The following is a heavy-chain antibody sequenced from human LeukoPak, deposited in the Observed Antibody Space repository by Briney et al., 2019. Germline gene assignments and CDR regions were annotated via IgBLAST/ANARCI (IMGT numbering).Heavy chain of an antibody. CDR3: ARGDSYFDY. Sequence: PGGSLRLSCAASGLTFSSYAMHLVRQAPGKGLEWVAVISYDGSNKYYADSVKGRFTISRDNSKKTLYLQMNSLRAEDTAVYYCARGDSYFDYWGQGTLVTVSS. V-gene: IGHV3-30-3*01. J-gene: IGHJ4*02. CDR2: ISYDGSNK. CDR1: GLTFSSYA.